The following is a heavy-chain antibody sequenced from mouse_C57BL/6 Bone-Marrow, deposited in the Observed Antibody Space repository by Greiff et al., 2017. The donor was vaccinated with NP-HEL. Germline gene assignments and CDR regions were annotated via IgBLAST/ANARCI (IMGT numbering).Heavy chain of an antibody. V-gene: IGHV3-1*01. J-gene: IGHJ2*01. Sequence: EVQLQQSGPGMVKPSQSLSLTCTVTGYSITSGYDWHWIRHFPGNKLEWMGYISYSGSNNYNPPLKSRISITHDTSKNHFFLKLNSVTTEDTATYYCARERDYFDYWGQGTTLTVSS. CDR1: GYSITSGYD. CDR3: ARERDYFDY. CDR2: ISYSGSN.